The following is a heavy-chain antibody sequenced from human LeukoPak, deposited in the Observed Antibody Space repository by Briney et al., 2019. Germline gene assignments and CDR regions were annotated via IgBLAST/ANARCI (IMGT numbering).Heavy chain of an antibody. Sequence: SSETLSLTCTVSGGSISSYYWSWIRQPPGKGLEWIGNIYYTGSTNYNPSLKSRVTISVDTSKNQFSLKLSSVTAADTAVYYCARSKGGSYGPWGQGTLVTVSS. D-gene: IGHD1-26*01. CDR3: ARSKGGSYGP. CDR2: IYYTGST. CDR1: GGSISSYY. V-gene: IGHV4-59*01. J-gene: IGHJ5*02.